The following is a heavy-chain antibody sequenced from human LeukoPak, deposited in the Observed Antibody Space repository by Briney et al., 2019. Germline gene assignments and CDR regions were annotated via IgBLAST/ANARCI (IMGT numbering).Heavy chain of an antibody. CDR2: IKSKTDGGTT. CDR3: TPTGIQLWYKSPSLFDFDY. Sequence: GGSLRLSCAASGFTFSNAWMSWVRQAPGKGLEWVGRIKSKTDGGTTDYAAPVKGRFTISRDDSKNTLYLQMNSLKTEDTAVYYCTPTGIQLWYKSPSLFDFDYWGQGTLVTVSS. CDR1: GFTFSNAW. J-gene: IGHJ4*02. D-gene: IGHD5-18*01. V-gene: IGHV3-15*01.